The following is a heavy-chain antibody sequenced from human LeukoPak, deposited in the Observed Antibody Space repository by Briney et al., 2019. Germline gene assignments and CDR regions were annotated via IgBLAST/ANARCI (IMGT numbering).Heavy chain of an antibody. CDR3: ARGGSSGYYFDY. D-gene: IGHD3-22*01. V-gene: IGHV1-69*13. J-gene: IGHJ4*02. CDR2: IIPIFGTA. Sequence: GASVKVSCKASGYTFTSYDINWVRQAPGQGLEWMGGIIPIFGTANYAQKFQGRVTITADESTSTAYMELSSLRSEDTAVYYCARGGSSGYYFDYWGQGTLVTVSS. CDR1: GYTFTSYD.